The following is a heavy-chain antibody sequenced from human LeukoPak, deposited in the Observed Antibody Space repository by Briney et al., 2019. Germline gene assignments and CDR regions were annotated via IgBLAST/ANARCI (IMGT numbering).Heavy chain of an antibody. CDR1: GGSISNYY. Sequence: PSKTLSLTCTVSGGSISNYYWSWIRQPPGKDMEWIGFAYYSGSTNYNPSLKSRVTISIDKSKNQFSLRLSSVTAADTAVYYCGRRPGTGNYFDYWGQGTLVTVSS. D-gene: IGHD3/OR15-3a*01. CDR2: AYYSGST. CDR3: GRRPGTGNYFDY. V-gene: IGHV4-59*08. J-gene: IGHJ4*02.